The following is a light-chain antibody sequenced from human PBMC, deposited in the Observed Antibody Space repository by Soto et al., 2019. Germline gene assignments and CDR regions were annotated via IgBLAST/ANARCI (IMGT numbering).Light chain of an antibody. CDR3: QSYDSSLSGSVV. V-gene: IGLV1-40*01. CDR1: SSNIGAGYD. CDR2: GNS. J-gene: IGLJ2*01. Sequence: LTQPPSVSGAPGQRVTISCTGSSSNIGAGYDVHWYQQLPGTAPKLLIYGNSNRPSGVPDRFSGSKSGTSASLAITGLQAEDEADYYCQSYDSSLSGSVVFGGGTKVTVL.